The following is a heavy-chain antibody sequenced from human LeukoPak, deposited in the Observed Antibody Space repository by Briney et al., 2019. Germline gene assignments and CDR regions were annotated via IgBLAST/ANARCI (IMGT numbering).Heavy chain of an antibody. Sequence: SETLSLTCTVSGGSISSYYWSWSRQPAGRGLEWIGRIYTSGSTNYNPSLKSRVTMSADTSKNQFSLKLSSVTAADTAVYYCARVGSYSHLYYYYYMDVWGKGTMVTVSS. CDR1: GGSISSYY. D-gene: IGHD2-21*01. CDR3: ARVGSYSHLYYYYYMDV. J-gene: IGHJ6*03. CDR2: IYTSGST. V-gene: IGHV4-4*07.